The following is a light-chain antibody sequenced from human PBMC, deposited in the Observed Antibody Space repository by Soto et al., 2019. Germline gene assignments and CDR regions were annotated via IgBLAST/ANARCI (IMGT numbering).Light chain of an antibody. V-gene: IGLV1-40*01. Sequence: QSVLTQPPSVTGAPGQRVTISCTGNNSNIGAGSGVNWYQQFPDKAPKLLIYANTHRPSGVPDRFSGSTPATSASLAITGLQTQDEADYYCQSFDSSLTGLIFGGGTKLTVL. CDR3: QSFDSSLTGLI. J-gene: IGLJ2*01. CDR1: NSNIGAGSG. CDR2: ANT.